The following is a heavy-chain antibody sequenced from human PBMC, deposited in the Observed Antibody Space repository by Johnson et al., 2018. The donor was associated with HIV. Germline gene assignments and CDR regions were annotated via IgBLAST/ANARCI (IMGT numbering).Heavy chain of an antibody. D-gene: IGHD3-22*01. CDR2: IYSGGST. CDR3: AREWTYYYDRGGAFDI. CDR1: GFTVSSNY. J-gene: IGHJ3*02. V-gene: IGHV3-66*01. Sequence: EVQLLESGGGLVQPGGSLRLSCAASGFTVSSNYMSWVRQAPGKGLEWVSVIYSGGSTYYADSVKGRFTISRDNSKNTLYLQMNSLRAEDTAVYYCAREWTYYYDRGGAFDIWGQGTMVTVSS.